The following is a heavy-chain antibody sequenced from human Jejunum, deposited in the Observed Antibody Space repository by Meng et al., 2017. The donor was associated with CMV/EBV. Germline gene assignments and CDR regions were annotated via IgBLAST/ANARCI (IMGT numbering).Heavy chain of an antibody. V-gene: IGHV4-39*07. J-gene: IGHJ4*02. CDR1: YY. D-gene: IGHD2-2*01. CDR2: LYHAGPT. CDR3: ARGVHGRYCPTSTCYPVDY. Sequence: YYWAWIRHPPGAGLGLLGNLYHAGPTSSNPSLQGRATISVDRSRDLFSLKLDSVTAADTAVYYCARGVHGRYCPTSTCYPVDYWGQGTLVTVSS.